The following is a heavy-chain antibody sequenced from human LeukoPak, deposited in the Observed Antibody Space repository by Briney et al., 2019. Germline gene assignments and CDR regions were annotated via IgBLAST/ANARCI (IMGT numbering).Heavy chain of an antibody. J-gene: IGHJ4*02. CDR3: TKASGPTCPYYFDY. CDR2: ISGGGDIT. CDR1: GFTFNSYS. Sequence: GGSLRLSCAASGFTFNSYSMNWVRQAPGKGLEWVSAISGGGDITDFADSVKGRFTISRDNSKNTLYLQMNSLRSEDTAVYYCTKASGPTCPYYFDYWGQGTLVTVSS. V-gene: IGHV3-23*01.